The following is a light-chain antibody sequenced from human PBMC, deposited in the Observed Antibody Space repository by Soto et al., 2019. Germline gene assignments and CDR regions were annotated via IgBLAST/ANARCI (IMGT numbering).Light chain of an antibody. J-gene: IGKJ1*01. CDR3: QQYNNWPRT. CDR2: GAS. Sequence: EIVMTQSPATLSVSPGERATLSCRASQSVSSNLAWYQQKPGQAPRLLIYGASTRATGIPARFNGSGSGTEFTLTISSLQSEDFAVYYCQQYNNWPRTFGQGTKVEIK. V-gene: IGKV3-15*01. CDR1: QSVSSN.